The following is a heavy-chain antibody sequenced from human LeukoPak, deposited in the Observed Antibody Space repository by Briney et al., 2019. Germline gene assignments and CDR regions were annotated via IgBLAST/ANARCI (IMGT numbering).Heavy chain of an antibody. CDR1: GYSFTNYW. J-gene: IGHJ4*02. Sequence: GESLKISCKGSGYSFTNYWIGWVRQMPGKGLEWMGIIYPGDSDTRYSPSFQGQVTISADKSINTAYLQWSSLKASDTAMYYCARQALGYCSGGNCYGDYWDQGTLVIVSS. CDR3: ARQALGYCSGGNCYGDY. D-gene: IGHD2-15*01. V-gene: IGHV5-51*01. CDR2: IYPGDSDT.